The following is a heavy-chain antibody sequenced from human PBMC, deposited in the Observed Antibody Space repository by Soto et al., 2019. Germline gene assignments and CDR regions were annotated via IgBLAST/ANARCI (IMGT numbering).Heavy chain of an antibody. Sequence: PSETLSLTCTVSGGSIGSGGYYWSWIRQHPGKGLEWIGYIYYSGSTYYNPSLKSRVTISVHTSKNQFSLKLSSVPAADTAVYYCARGLDYDFWSGYSGYYYYGMDVWGQGTTVTV. CDR2: IYYSGST. D-gene: IGHD3-3*01. J-gene: IGHJ6*02. V-gene: IGHV4-31*03. CDR3: ARGLDYDFWSGYSGYYYYGMDV. CDR1: GGSIGSGGYY.